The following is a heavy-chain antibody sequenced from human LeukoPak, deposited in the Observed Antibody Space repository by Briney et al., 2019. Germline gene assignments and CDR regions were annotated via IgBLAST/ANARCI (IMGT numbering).Heavy chain of an antibody. CDR1: GYSFTSYW. CDR3: ASSPKEYYYDSSGPGGWFDP. J-gene: IGHJ5*02. CDR2: IYPGDSDT. V-gene: IGHV5-51*01. D-gene: IGHD3-22*01. Sequence: GESLKISCKGSGYSFTSYWIGWVRQMPGKGLEWMGIIYPGDSDTRYSPSFQGQVTISADKSISTACLQWSSLKASDTAMYYCASSPKEYYYDSSGPGGWFDPWGQGTLVTVSS.